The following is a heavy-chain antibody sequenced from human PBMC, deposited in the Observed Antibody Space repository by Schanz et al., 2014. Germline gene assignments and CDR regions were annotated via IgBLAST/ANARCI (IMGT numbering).Heavy chain of an antibody. CDR1: GYIFSTYA. V-gene: IGHV7-4-1*02. J-gene: IGHJ4*02. CDR2: INTKTGNP. CDR3: ARGYCAGTSCPIFDY. D-gene: IGHD2-2*01. Sequence: QVHLVQSESELKNPGASVKVSCKTSGYIFSTYAMNWVRQAPGQGLEWMGWINTKTGNPTYAQGFTGRVVFSLDTSVSTTHLQITNLKADDTAVYYCARGYCAGTSCPIFDYWGQGTLVTVSS.